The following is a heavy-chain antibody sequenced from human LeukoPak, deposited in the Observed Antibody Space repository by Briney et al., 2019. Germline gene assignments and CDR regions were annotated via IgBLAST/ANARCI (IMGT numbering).Heavy chain of an antibody. J-gene: IGHJ4*02. CDR2: ISSSGSAI. Sequence: GGSLRLSCVASGFTFSSYEMNWVRQAPGKGLEWVSYISSSGSAIYQADSVKGRFTISRDNAKNSLYLQMNSLRAEDTAVYYCARFIAAPYYFDYWGRGTLVTVSS. CDR1: GFTFSSYE. CDR3: ARFIAAPYYFDY. D-gene: IGHD6-13*01. V-gene: IGHV3-48*03.